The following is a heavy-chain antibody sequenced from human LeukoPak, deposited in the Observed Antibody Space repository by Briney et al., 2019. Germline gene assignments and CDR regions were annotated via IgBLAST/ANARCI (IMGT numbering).Heavy chain of an antibody. CDR3: AGGGPSVYSSTRNFGGENYYFDY. D-gene: IGHD2-2*01. Sequence: GGSLRLSCAASGFTFSSYEMNWVRQAPGKGLEWVSYISSSGSTIYYADSVKGRFTISRDNAKNSLYLQMNSLRAEDTAVYYCAGGGPSVYSSTRNFGGENYYFDYWGQGSLFTVSS. V-gene: IGHV3-48*03. CDR1: GFTFSSYE. J-gene: IGHJ4*02. CDR2: ISSSGSTI.